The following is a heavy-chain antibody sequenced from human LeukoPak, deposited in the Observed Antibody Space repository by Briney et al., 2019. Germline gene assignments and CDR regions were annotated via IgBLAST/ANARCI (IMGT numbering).Heavy chain of an antibody. CDR2: ISSSSSTI. Sequence: PGASLRLSCAASGFTFSSYSMNWVRQAPGKGLEWVSYISSSSSTIYYADSVKGRVTISRDTAKNSLYLQMNSLRDADTAVYYCARDWGSPYFYGMDVWGKGTTVTV. J-gene: IGHJ6*04. V-gene: IGHV3-48*02. CDR1: GFTFSSYS. CDR3: ARDWGSPYFYGMDV. D-gene: IGHD3-16*01.